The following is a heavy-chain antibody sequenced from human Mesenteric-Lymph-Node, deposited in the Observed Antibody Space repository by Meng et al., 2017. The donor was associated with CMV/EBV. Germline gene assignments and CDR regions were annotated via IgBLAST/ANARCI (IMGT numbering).Heavy chain of an antibody. CDR2: IWYDGSSK. Sequence: GESLKISCAASGFTFSSYAMSWVRQAPGKGLEWEAFIWYDGSSKYYADSVKGRFAISRDNSKSTLYLQMNSLRAEDTAVYYCARATLAEYDFWTGFAMGVWGQGTTVTVSS. CDR1: GFTFSSYA. V-gene: IGHV3-30*02. CDR3: ARATLAEYDFWTGFAMGV. D-gene: IGHD3-3*01. J-gene: IGHJ6*02.